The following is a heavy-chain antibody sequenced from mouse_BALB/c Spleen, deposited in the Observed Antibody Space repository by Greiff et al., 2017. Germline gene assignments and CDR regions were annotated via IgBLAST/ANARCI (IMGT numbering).Heavy chain of an antibody. CDR3: ARAHYGSPFAD. CDR2: SRNKANDYTT. Sequence: EVKVVESGGGLVQPGGSLRLSCATSGFTFSDFYMEWVRQPPGKRLEWIAASRNKANDYTTEYSASVKGRFIVSRDTSQSILYLQMNALRAEDTAIYYCARAHYGSPFADWGQGTLVTVSA. V-gene: IGHV7-1*02. J-gene: IGHJ3*01. CDR1: GFTFSDFY. D-gene: IGHD1-1*01.